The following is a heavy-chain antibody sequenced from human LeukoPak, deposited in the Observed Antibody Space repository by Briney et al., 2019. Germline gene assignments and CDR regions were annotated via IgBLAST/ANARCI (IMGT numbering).Heavy chain of an antibody. CDR2: ISSSSSPI. CDR1: GLTFSSYS. V-gene: IGHV3-48*01. J-gene: IGHJ4*02. CDR3: ANFLFWYYDILTGQPDHDY. D-gene: IGHD3-9*01. Sequence: PGGSLRLSCVVSGLTFSSYSTNWVRQASGKGLEWVSYISSSSSPIYYSDSVKGRFTISRDNSKNTLYLQMDSLRAEDTAVYYCANFLFWYYDILTGQPDHDYWGQGTLVTVSS.